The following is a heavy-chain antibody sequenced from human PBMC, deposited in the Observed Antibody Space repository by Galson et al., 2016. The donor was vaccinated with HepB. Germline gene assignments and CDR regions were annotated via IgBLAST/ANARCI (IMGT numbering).Heavy chain of an antibody. D-gene: IGHD3-3*01. V-gene: IGHV3-11*01. CDR1: GFIFSDFY. Sequence: SLRLSCAASGFIFSDFYMSWVRQAPGKGPEWVSFISEGGVTGTTIYYADSVKGRFTISRDNAKNSLYLQMNSLRVEDTAVYYCARGIYGSGYYVAFDSWGQGTQVTVSS. J-gene: IGHJ4*02. CDR2: ISEGGVTGTTI. CDR3: ARGIYGSGYYVAFDS.